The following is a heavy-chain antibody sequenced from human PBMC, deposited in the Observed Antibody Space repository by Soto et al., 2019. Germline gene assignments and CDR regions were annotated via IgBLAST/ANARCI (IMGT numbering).Heavy chain of an antibody. J-gene: IGHJ4*03. Sequence: SETLSLTCAVSGDSVTSSNWWSWVRQPPGKGLEWIGEIYHSESTNYNPSLKSRVTMSIDKSKNQFSLKLTSVTAADTAVYFCARYDFGIFDYWGQGTTVTVSS. CDR2: IYHSEST. CDR3: ARYDFGIFDY. V-gene: IGHV4-4*02. D-gene: IGHD4-17*01. CDR1: GDSVTSSNW.